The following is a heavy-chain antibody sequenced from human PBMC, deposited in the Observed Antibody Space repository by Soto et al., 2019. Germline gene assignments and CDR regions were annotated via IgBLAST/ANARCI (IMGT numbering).Heavy chain of an antibody. D-gene: IGHD3-16*01. J-gene: IGHJ4*02. Sequence: GGSLRLSCAASGFTFSSYAMGWVRQPPGKGLEWLSLISVRGGTTYYADSVKGRFTVSRDNPKNTLFLQMSTLRAEDTAVYYCAKDNGGGYFDFWGQGTLVTVSS. CDR3: AKDNGGGYFDF. CDR2: ISVRGGTT. CDR1: GFTFSSYA. V-gene: IGHV3-23*01.